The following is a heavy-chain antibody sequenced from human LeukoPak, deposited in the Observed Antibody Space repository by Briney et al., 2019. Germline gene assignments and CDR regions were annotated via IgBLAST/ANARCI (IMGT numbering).Heavy chain of an antibody. Sequence: PSETLSLTCTVSGDSISSGDYYWSWIRQPAGKGLEWIGRISSSGSTNYNPSLKSRVTISVDTSKNQFSLKLSSVTAADTAVYYCARLLGVIGWFDPWGQGTLVTVSS. D-gene: IGHD3-10*01. CDR1: GDSISSGDYY. J-gene: IGHJ5*02. CDR2: ISSSGST. CDR3: ARLLGVIGWFDP. V-gene: IGHV4-61*02.